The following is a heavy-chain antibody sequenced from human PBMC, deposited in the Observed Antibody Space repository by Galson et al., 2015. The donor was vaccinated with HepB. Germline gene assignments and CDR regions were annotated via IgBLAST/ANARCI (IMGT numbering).Heavy chain of an antibody. CDR2: IIPIFGTA. D-gene: IGHD2-21*02. J-gene: IGHJ6*02. V-gene: IGHV1-69*13. Sequence: SVKVSCKASGGTFSSYAISWVRQAPGQGLEWMGGIIPIFGTANYAQKFQGRVTITADESTSTAYMELSSLRSEDTAVYYCATPAYCGGDCWNYYYGMDVWGQGTTVTVSS. CDR3: ATPAYCGGDCWNYYYGMDV. CDR1: GGTFSSYA.